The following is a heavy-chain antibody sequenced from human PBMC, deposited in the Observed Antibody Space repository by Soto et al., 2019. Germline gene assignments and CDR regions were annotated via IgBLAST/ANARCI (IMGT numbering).Heavy chain of an antibody. J-gene: IGHJ5*01. CDR1: GGSISSGGYS. CDR2: IYHSGST. D-gene: IGHD3-10*01. Sequence: SENLSLTCAVSGGSISSGGYSWSWIRQPPGKGLEWIGYIYHSGSTYYNPSLKSRVTISVDRSKNQFSLKLSSVTAADTAVYYCARVPGPWGQGTMVTASS. CDR3: ARVPGP. V-gene: IGHV4-30-2*01.